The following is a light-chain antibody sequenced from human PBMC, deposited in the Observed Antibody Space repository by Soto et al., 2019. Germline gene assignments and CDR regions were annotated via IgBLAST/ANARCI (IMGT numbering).Light chain of an antibody. J-gene: IGLJ3*02. CDR1: SSDVGGYNY. Sequence: QSALTQPASVSGSPGQSITISCTGTSSDVGGYNYVSWYQQHPGKAPKLMIYEVSNRPSGVSNRFSGPKSGNTASLTISGLQAEDEADYYCSSYTSSSTWVFGGGTKLTVL. CDR2: EVS. CDR3: SSYTSSSTWV. V-gene: IGLV2-14*01.